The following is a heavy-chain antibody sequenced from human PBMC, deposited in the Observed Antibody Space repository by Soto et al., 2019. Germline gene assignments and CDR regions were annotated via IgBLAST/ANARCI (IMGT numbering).Heavy chain of an antibody. CDR3: ATRTPGWYFDL. CDR1: GFTFSSYA. V-gene: IGHV3-64*01. CDR2: ISSNGGST. Sequence: EVQLVESGGGLVQPGGSLRLSCAASGFTFSSYAMHWVRQAPGKGLEYVSAISSNGGSTYYANSVKGRFTISRDNSKNTLYLQMGSLRAEDMAVYYCATRTPGWYFDLWGRGTLVTVSS. J-gene: IGHJ2*01.